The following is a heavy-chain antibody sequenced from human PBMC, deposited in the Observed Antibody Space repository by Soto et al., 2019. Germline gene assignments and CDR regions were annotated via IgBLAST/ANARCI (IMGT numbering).Heavy chain of an antibody. CDR2: IPYDRGNS. CDR3: AKEREDSDGYADY. J-gene: IGHJ4*02. CDR1: GFTFSSYG. Sequence: GGSLRLSCAACGFTFSSYGMYWVRQAPGRGLEWVAFIPYDRGNSYYADSVKGRFTISRDNSKNTLYLQMNSLTAEETAVYYCAKEREDSDGYADYWGQGALVTVSS. D-gene: IGHD5-18*01. V-gene: IGHV3-30*02.